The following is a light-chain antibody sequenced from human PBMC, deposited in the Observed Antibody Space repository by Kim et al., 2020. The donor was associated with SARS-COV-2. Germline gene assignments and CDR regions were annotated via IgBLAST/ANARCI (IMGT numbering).Light chain of an antibody. J-gene: IGKJ2*01. Sequence: SASPGDKVTITCRPTQNIARYLAWFQQRPGKATQHLIYAAYTLHTGAPSRFSGSGSGTDFTLTINPLQSEDSATYFCQQYFDFPYTFGQGTKLEI. CDR3: QQYFDFPYT. V-gene: IGKV1D-8*02. CDR2: AAY. CDR1: QNIARY.